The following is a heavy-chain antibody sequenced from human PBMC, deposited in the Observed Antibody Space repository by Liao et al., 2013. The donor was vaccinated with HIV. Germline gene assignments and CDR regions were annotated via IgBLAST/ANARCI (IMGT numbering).Heavy chain of an antibody. CDR3: ARHRGSSWSDVFDI. D-gene: IGHD6-13*01. Sequence: QVQLQQSGPRLVKPSETLSLTCAVSGYSISSGYFWGWIRQPPGKGLEWIGSISHSGSAYYNPSLKSRVTTSLDTSKNQFSLTLSSVTAADTAVYYCARHRGSSWSDVFDIWGQGTLVTVSS. CDR2: ISHSGSA. CDR1: GYSISSGYF. V-gene: IGHV4-38-2*01. J-gene: IGHJ3*02.